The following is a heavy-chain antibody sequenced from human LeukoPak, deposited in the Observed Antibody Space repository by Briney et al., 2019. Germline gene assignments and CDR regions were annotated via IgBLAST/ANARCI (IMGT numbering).Heavy chain of an antibody. J-gene: IGHJ4*02. V-gene: IGHV3-23*01. CDR2: ISDSGDNR. Sequence: GGSLRLSCEASGFSFSGFAMTWVRQAPGKGVEWVATISDSGDNRYYADAVKGRFTITRDNSRDTLYAQMSSLRAEDAAVYYCAKSHSVAQRGYFDYWGQGTLVTVSS. CDR3: AKSHSVAQRGYFDY. CDR1: GFSFSGFA. D-gene: IGHD2-15*01.